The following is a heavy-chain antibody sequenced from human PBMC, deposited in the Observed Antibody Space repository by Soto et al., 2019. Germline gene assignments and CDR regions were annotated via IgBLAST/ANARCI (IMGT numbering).Heavy chain of an antibody. CDR3: ARHRWGDFWSGFYLNWFDP. D-gene: IGHD3-3*01. CDR2: IYYSGST. Sequence: SETLSLTCTVSGGSISSSSYYWGWIRQPPGKGLEWIGSIYYSGSTYYNPSLKSRVTISVDTSKNQFSLKLSSVTAADTAVYYCARHRWGDFWSGFYLNWFDPWGQGTLVTVSS. CDR1: GGSISSSSYY. V-gene: IGHV4-39*01. J-gene: IGHJ5*02.